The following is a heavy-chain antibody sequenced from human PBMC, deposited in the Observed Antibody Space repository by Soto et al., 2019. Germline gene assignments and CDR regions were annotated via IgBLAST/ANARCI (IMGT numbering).Heavy chain of an antibody. J-gene: IGHJ6*02. CDR3: ANLVGPGGIPGGMDV. V-gene: IGHV4-30-4*01. CDR1: GGSISSGDYY. Sequence: SETLSLTCTVSGGSISSGDYYWSWIRQPPGKGLEWIGYIYHRGNTYYNPSLKSRLIISVDTSRNQFSLNLGSVTAADTAVYYCANLVGPGGIPGGMDVWGQGTTVTVSS. CDR2: IYHRGNT. D-gene: IGHD1-26*01.